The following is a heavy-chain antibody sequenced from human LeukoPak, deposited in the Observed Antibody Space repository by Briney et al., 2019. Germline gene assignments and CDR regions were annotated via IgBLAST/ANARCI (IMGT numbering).Heavy chain of an antibody. V-gene: IGHV3-64*01. D-gene: IGHD3-9*01. CDR2: ISSNGGST. CDR1: GFTFSSYA. J-gene: IGHJ4*02. CDR3: ARGNTLTGYSRY. Sequence: GGSLRLSCAASGFTFSSYAMHSVRQPPGKGLEYVSGISSNGGSTYYANSVKGRFTVSRDNSKNTVYLQMGSLRAEDMAVYYCARGNTLTGYSRYWGQGTLVTVSS.